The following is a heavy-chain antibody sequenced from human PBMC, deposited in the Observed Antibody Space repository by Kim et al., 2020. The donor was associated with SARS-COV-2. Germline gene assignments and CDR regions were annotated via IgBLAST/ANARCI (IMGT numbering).Heavy chain of an antibody. J-gene: IGHJ4*02. CDR2: IYYSGST. V-gene: IGHV4-39*01. D-gene: IGHD2-2*01. CDR3: ARHRASGVVVPAAIRAPFDY. Sequence: SETLSLTCTVSGGSISSSSYYWGWIRQPPGKGLEWIGSIYYSGSTYYNPSLKSRVTISVDTSKNQFSLKLLSVTAADTAVYYCARHRASGVVVPAAIRAPFDYWGQGTLVTVSS. CDR1: GGSISSSSYY.